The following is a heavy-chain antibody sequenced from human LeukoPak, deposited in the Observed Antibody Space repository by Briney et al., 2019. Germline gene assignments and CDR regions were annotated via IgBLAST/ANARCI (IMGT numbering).Heavy chain of an antibody. V-gene: IGHV1-2*02. CDR2: INPYTGGT. D-gene: IGHD1-26*01. Sequence: GASVKVSCKASGYTFTGYYMHWVRLAPGQGLEWMGWINPYTGGTTYEQKFQGRVTITRNTSISTAYMELSSLRSEDTAVYYCARADPSGYFDYWGQGTLVTVSS. CDR3: ARADPSGYFDY. CDR1: GYTFTGYY. J-gene: IGHJ4*02.